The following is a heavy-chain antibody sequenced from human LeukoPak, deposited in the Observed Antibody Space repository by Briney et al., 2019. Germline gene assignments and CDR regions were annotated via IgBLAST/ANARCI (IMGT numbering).Heavy chain of an antibody. V-gene: IGHV4-39*01. J-gene: IGHJ4*02. CDR1: GGSISSTTYY. CDR2: IYYTGRT. D-gene: IGHD6-19*01. CDR3: ATQVAGGPLDY. Sequence: PSETLSLTCAVSGGSISSTTYYWAWIRQPPGKGLEWIGSIYYTGRTHYIPSHKSRVTISLDTSKNQFSLSLSSVTAADTAVYYCATQVAGGPLDYWGQGTLVTVSS.